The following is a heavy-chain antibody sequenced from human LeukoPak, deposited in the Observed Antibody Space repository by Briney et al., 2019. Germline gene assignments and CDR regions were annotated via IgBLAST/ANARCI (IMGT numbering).Heavy chain of an antibody. D-gene: IGHD1-14*01. V-gene: IGHV3-72*01. Sequence: PGGSLRLSCAASGFTFSDHYMDWVRQAPGKGLEWVGRIRKKANGSTTEYAASVKGRFTISRNDSKTSLYMPMNSLKSEDTAVYYCGRVPLTSPRSLDYWGHGTLVTVSS. J-gene: IGHJ4*01. CDR1: GFTFSDHY. CDR3: GRVPLTSPRSLDY. CDR2: IRKKANGSTT.